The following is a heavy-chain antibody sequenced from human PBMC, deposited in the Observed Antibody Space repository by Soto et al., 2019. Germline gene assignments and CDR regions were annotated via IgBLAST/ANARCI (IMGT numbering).Heavy chain of an antibody. CDR2: VTGSGSNT. Sequence: EVQLWESGGGFLPPGGSLRLSCAASGFTFSSSAMSWVRQAPGQGLEWVSTVTGSGSNTYYGDSVKGLFTISRDNSKNTLYLQMNSLRAEDTAVYYCARGGGFDYWGQGTLVTVSS. CDR3: ARGGGFDY. J-gene: IGHJ4*02. CDR1: GFTFSSSA. V-gene: IGHV3-23*01.